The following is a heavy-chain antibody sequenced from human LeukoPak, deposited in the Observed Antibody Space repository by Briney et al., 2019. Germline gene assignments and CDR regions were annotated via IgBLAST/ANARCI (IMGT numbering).Heavy chain of an antibody. Sequence: GASVKVSCKPSGYTFTDYFTHGVRQAPGQGHEWMGWIDPRDGGTKYAQKFQGRVTMTRDTSISTAYMELSSLRSDDTAIYYCAKIGVSGSYWDFDSWGQGTLVTVSS. D-gene: IGHD1-26*01. CDR2: IDPRDGGT. V-gene: IGHV1-2*02. CDR3: AKIGVSGSYWDFDS. CDR1: GYTFTDYF. J-gene: IGHJ4*02.